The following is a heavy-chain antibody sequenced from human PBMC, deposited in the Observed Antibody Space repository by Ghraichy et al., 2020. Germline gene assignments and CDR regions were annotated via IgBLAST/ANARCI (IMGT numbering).Heavy chain of an antibody. J-gene: IGHJ6*02. V-gene: IGHV3-49*03. D-gene: IGHD6-19*01. CDR1: GFTFGDYA. CDR3: TRTEVDSRGPADYYYYGMDV. CDR2: IRSKAYGGTT. Sequence: GGSLRLSCTASGFTFGDYAMSWFRQAPGKGLEWVGFIRSKAYGGTTEYAASVKGRFTISRDDSKSIAYLQMNSLKTEDTAVYYCTRTEVDSRGPADYYYYGMDVWGQGTTVTVSS.